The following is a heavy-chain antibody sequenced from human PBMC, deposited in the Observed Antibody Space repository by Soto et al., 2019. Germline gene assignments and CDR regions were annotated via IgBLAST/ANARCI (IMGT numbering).Heavy chain of an antibody. Sequence: QLQLQESGPGLVKPSETLSLTCTVSGGSISSSSYYWGWIRQPPGKGLEWIGSIYYSGSTYYNPSLKSRVTISVDTSKNQFSLKLSSVTAADTAVYYCEFFPDANTAMNYWGQGTLVTVSS. CDR2: IYYSGST. CDR3: EFFPDANTAMNY. V-gene: IGHV4-39*01. CDR1: GGSISSSSYY. D-gene: IGHD5-18*01. J-gene: IGHJ4*02.